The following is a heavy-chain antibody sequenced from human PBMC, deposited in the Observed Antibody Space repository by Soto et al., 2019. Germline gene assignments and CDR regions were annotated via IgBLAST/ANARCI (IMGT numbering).Heavy chain of an antibody. CDR2: VYYSGRT. V-gene: IGHV4-31*03. J-gene: IGHJ5*02. D-gene: IGHD2-15*01. CDR1: GGSISSGGYY. Sequence: QVQLQESGPGLVKPSQTLSLTCTVSGGSISSGGYYWSWIRQHPGKGLEWIGYVYYSGRTYYNPSLKSRVTVSVDTSKNQFSLKLSSVTAADTAVYYCARASPHMVVVSPGHWFDPWGQGTLVTVSS. CDR3: ARASPHMVVVSPGHWFDP.